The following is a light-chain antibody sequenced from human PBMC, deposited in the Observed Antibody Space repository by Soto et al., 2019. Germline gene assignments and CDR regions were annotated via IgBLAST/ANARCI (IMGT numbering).Light chain of an antibody. Sequence: EIVMTQSPATLSVSPGERATLSCRASQRVNFNLAWYQQKPGQAPRLLIYGAFIRATGIPARFSGSGSGTEFTLTVSSLQSEDSAVYYCQQYNNWPPLTFGGGTKVEIK. V-gene: IGKV3-15*01. CDR3: QQYNNWPPLT. CDR2: GAF. CDR1: QRVNFN. J-gene: IGKJ4*01.